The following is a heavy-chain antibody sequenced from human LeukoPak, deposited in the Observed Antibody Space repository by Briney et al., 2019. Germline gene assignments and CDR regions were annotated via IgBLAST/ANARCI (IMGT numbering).Heavy chain of an antibody. CDR2: INSDGRST. V-gene: IGHV3-74*01. D-gene: IGHD4-17*01. Sequence: GGSLRLSCAASGFTFSSYWMHWVRQAPGKGPVWVSRINSDGRSTSYADSVKGRFTISRDNAKNTLYLQMNSLRAEDTAVYYCARDPLMTTVTSSYYYYGMDVWGQGTTVTVSS. J-gene: IGHJ6*02. CDR3: ARDPLMTTVTSSYYYYGMDV. CDR1: GFTFSSYW.